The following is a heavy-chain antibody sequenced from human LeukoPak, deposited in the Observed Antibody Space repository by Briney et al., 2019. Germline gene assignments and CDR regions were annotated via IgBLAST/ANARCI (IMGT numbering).Heavy chain of an antibody. Sequence: PSETLSLTCSVSGYLIRSDYYWAWIRQSPGKGLEWIGNIYSSGSTHYNPSLKSRVTISVDTSKNQFSLKLNSVTVADTAVYFCARDLWYYSETGGASYCFDFWGRGTLVTVSS. CDR1: GYLIRSDYY. D-gene: IGHD7-27*01. J-gene: IGHJ4*02. CDR2: IYSSGST. CDR3: ARDLWYYSETGGASYCFDF. V-gene: IGHV4-38-2*02.